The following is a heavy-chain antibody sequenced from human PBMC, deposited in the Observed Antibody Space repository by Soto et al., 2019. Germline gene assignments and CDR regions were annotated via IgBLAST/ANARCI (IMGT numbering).Heavy chain of an antibody. CDR1: GCTFTGYY. D-gene: IGHD1-26*01. Sequence: ASVKVSCKASGCTFTGYYMHWVRQAPGQGLEWMGWINPNSGGTNYAQKFQGRVTMTRDTSISTAYMELSRLRSDDTAVYYCAGNGAMYEAFDIWGQGTMVTVSS. V-gene: IGHV1-2*02. CDR3: AGNGAMYEAFDI. J-gene: IGHJ3*02. CDR2: INPNSGGT.